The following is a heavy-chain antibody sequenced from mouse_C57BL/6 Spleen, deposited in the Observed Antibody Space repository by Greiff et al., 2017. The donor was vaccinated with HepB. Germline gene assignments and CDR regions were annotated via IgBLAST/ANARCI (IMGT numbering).Heavy chain of an antibody. Sequence: VQLQQSGPELVKPGASVKISCKASGYSFTSYYIHWVKQRPGQGLEWIGWIYPGSGNTKYNEKFKGKATLTADTSSSTAYMQLSSLTSEDSAVYYCGDDHGALFAYWGQGTLVTVSA. CDR3: GDDHGALFAY. CDR2: IYPGSGNT. V-gene: IGHV1-66*01. J-gene: IGHJ3*01. CDR1: GYSFTSYY. D-gene: IGHD2-4*01.